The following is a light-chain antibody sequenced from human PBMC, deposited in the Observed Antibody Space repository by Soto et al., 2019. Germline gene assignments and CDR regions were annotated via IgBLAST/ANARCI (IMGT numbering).Light chain of an antibody. Sequence: IVLTQSPGTLSLSPGEGATLSCRASQPVNSGYLAWYQQKPGQAPRLLMYGVSTRDTGIPDRFSGSGAGTDFTLTISRLEPGDFAVYYCQVYGCSPKTFGQGTKVEFK. CDR2: GVS. J-gene: IGKJ1*01. CDR3: QVYGCSPKT. CDR1: QPVNSGY. V-gene: IGKV3-20*01.